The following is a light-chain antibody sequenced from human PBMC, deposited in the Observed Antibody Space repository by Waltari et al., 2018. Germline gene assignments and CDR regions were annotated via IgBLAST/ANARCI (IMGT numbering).Light chain of an antibody. Sequence: PLTQSPSSLSASVGARVTITCRARQSISSYLNWYQQKPGKAPKLLIYAASSLQSGVPSRFSGSGSGTDFTLTISSLQPEDFATYYCQQSYSTLYTFGQGTKLEIK. V-gene: IGKV1-39*01. CDR3: QQSYSTLYT. CDR1: QSISSY. CDR2: AAS. J-gene: IGKJ2*01.